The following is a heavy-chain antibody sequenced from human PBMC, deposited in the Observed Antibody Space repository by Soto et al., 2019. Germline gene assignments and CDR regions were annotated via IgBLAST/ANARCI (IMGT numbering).Heavy chain of an antibody. CDR2: IYHSANA. J-gene: IGHJ4*02. CDR1: GYSISRCFY. Sequence: AETRSPTGAVSGYSISRCFYWGWPRQPPRKRLEGNGNIYHSANAYFNPSLKSRVNMSVDTSENQFSLKLSSVTATDKSLYCFARGALGSSAYLDYWDPGTLVTVSS. V-gene: IGHV4-38-2*01. D-gene: IGHD3-10*01. CDR3: ARGALGSSAYLDY.